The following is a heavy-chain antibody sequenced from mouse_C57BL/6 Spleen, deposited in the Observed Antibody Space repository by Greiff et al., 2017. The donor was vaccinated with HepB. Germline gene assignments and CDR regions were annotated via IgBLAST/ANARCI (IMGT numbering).Heavy chain of an antibody. CDR1: GYAFTNFL. Sequence: VQLQQSGAELVRPGTSVEVSCKASGYAFTNFLIEWVKQRPGHGLEWIGVINPGSGGTNYNEKFKGKATLPADKSSSTAYMQLSSLTSEDSAVYFCARLGGSIYDGRFAYWGQGTLVTISA. CDR3: ARLGGSIYDGRFAY. J-gene: IGHJ3*01. D-gene: IGHD1-1*01. CDR2: INPGSGGT. V-gene: IGHV1-54*01.